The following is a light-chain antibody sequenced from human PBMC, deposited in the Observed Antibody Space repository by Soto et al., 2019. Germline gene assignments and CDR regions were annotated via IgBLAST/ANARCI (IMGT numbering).Light chain of an antibody. Sequence: QSALTQPASVSVSPGQSITISCTGNISEFGRYKLVAWDQQNPGKAPKLMIYEGRKRPSVVSNRSSGSKSGNTASLNISGLQAENEADYYCGSYAGSSTFYAFGTGTKVTVL. J-gene: IGLJ1*01. V-gene: IGLV2-23*01. CDR2: EGR. CDR1: ISEFGRYKL. CDR3: GSYAGSSTFYA.